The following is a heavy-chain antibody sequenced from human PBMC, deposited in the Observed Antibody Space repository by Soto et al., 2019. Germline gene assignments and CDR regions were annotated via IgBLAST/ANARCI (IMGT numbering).Heavy chain of an antibody. CDR1: GGTFSSYT. CDR3: AFSGDYVLDY. V-gene: IGHV1-69*02. D-gene: IGHD4-17*01. Sequence: QVQLVQSGDEVKKPGSSVKVSCKASGGTFSSYTISCVRQAPGQGLEWMGRIIPNLGIANYEQKFQGRVTINADKSTSTAYMELSILRSEDTAVYYCAFSGDYVLDYWGQGSLVTVSS. CDR2: IIPNLGIA. J-gene: IGHJ4*02.